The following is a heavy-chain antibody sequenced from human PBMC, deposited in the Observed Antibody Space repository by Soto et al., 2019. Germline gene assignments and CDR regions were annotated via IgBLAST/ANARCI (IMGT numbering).Heavy chain of an antibody. V-gene: IGHV4-30-4*01. CDR1: GGSITSGDYY. CDR3: ASGSTVIDTLDF. D-gene: IGHD4-17*01. J-gene: IGHJ4*02. Sequence: QVQLQESGPGLVKPSQTLSLTCTVSGGSITSGDYYWSWIRQPPGKGLEWVGYNYYGGSTYYNPSLESRITISLDTAKNQFSLELTSVTAADTAVHYCASGSTVIDTLDFWGQGTLVTVSS. CDR2: NYYGGST.